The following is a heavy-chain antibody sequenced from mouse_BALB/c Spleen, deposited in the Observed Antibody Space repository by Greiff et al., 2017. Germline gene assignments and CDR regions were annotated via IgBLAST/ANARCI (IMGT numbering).Heavy chain of an antibody. CDR3: ARDDYYYAMDY. J-gene: IGHJ4*01. CDR1: GFTFSSYA. V-gene: IGHV5-6-5*01. CDR2: ISSGGST. D-gene: IGHD2-4*01. Sequence: EVKLMESGGGLVKPGGSLKLSCAASGFTFSSYAMSWVRQTPEKRLEWVASISSGGSTYYPDSVKGRFTISRDNARNILYLQMSSLRSEDTAMYYCARDDYYYAMDYWGQGTSVTVSS.